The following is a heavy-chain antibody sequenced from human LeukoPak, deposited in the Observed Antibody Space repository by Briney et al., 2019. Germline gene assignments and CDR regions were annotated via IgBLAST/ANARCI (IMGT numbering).Heavy chain of an antibody. D-gene: IGHD2-2*01. Sequence: PSGTLSLTCTVSGGSISSSYYYWGWVRQPPGKGLEWIGSLYYSGWSTYYNPSLKSRVTISLDTSKNQFSLKLNSVTAADTAVYYCARLGCSSASCYPGNWGQGTLVTVSS. CDR2: LYYSGWST. CDR3: ARLGCSSASCYPGN. CDR1: GGSISSSYYY. J-gene: IGHJ4*02. V-gene: IGHV4-39*01.